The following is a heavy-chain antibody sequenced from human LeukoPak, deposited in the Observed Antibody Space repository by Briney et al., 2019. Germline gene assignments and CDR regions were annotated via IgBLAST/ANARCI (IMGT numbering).Heavy chain of an antibody. V-gene: IGHV4-39*07. CDR2: IYYSGST. J-gene: IGHJ3*02. CDR1: GGSISSSSYY. CDR3: ARGVRYSGYDYVRGPSLSIGSEDAFDI. D-gene: IGHD5-12*01. Sequence: PSETLSLTCTVSGGSISSSSYYWGWIRQPPGKGLEWIGSIYYSGSTYYNPSLKSRVTISVDTSKNQFSLKLSSVTAADTAVYYCARGVRYSGYDYVRGPSLSIGSEDAFDIWGQGTMVTVSS.